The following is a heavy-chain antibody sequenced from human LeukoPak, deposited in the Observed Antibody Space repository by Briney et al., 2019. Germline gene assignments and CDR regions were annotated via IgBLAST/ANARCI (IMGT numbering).Heavy chain of an antibody. CDR3: AREGQTHNSGWSLPRYYYYGMDV. V-gene: IGHV1-18*01. D-gene: IGHD6-19*01. J-gene: IGHJ6*02. CDR1: GYTFTSYG. CDR2: ISAYNGNT. Sequence: GASVKVSCKSSGYTFTSYGISWVRQAPGQGLEWMGWISAYNGNTNYAQKLQGRVTMTTDTSTSTAYMELRSLRSDDTAVYYCAREGQTHNSGWSLPRYYYYGMDVWGQGTTVTVSS.